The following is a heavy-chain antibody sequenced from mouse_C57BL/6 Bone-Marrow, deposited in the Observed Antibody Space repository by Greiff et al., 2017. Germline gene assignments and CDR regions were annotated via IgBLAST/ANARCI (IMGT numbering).Heavy chain of an antibody. V-gene: IGHV3-6*01. CDR3: ARDRYYYGSSYWYFDV. J-gene: IGHJ1*03. D-gene: IGHD1-1*01. Sequence: VQLKESGPGLVKPSQSLSLTCSVTGYSITSGYYWNWIRQFPGNKLEWMGYISYDGSNNYNPSLKNRISITRDTSKNQFFLKLNSVTTEDTATYYCARDRYYYGSSYWYFDVWGTGTTVTVSS. CDR2: ISYDGSN. CDR1: GYSITSGYY.